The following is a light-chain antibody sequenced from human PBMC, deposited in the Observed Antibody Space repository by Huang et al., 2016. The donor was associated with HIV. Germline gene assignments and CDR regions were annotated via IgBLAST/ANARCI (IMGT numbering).Light chain of an antibody. CDR3: QQRSNWPLFT. Sequence: EIVLTQSPATLSLSPGERATLSCKASQRVSSSVAWYQQKPGQAPRLLIYDTSKRATGILARVSGSESGTDFTLTISSLGPEDFAVYYCQQRSNWPLFTFGPGTKVDIK. CDR2: DTS. J-gene: IGKJ3*01. CDR1: QRVSSS. V-gene: IGKV3-11*01.